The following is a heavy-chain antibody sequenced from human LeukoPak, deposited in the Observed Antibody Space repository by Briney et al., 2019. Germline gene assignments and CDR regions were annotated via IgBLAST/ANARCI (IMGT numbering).Heavy chain of an antibody. CDR2: IIPILGTA. Sequence: SVKVSCKAPGGTFRSNAISWVRQAPGQGPEWMGRIIPILGTAEYAEKFQGRVTITADKSTSTAYMELSSLRSEDTAVYYCARDGGTVVGHHFDYWGQGTLVTVSS. J-gene: IGHJ4*02. CDR3: ARDGGTVVGHHFDY. D-gene: IGHD4-23*01. V-gene: IGHV1-69*04. CDR1: GGTFRSNA.